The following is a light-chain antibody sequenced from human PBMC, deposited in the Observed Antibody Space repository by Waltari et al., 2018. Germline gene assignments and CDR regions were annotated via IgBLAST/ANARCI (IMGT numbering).Light chain of an antibody. CDR1: QSVSSSY. V-gene: IGKV3-20*01. CDR2: GAS. Sequence: EIVLTQSPGTLSLSPGERVTLSCRASQSVSSSYLAWYQQKPGQAPRLLIYGASSRATGIPDRFSGSGSGTDFTLTISRLEPEDFAVYDCQQYGSSPPWTFGQGTKVEIK. CDR3: QQYGSSPPWT. J-gene: IGKJ1*01.